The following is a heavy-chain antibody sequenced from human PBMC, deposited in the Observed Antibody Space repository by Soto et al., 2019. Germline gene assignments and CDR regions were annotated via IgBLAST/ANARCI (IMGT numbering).Heavy chain of an antibody. Sequence: GGSLRLSCAASGFTFSGSAMHWVRQASGKGLEWVGRIRSKANSYGQANAASVKGRFTTSRDDSTNTAYLQMNSLKTEDTAVYYCTTFSTDCSGGSCYSGWFDPWGQGTLVTVSS. D-gene: IGHD2-15*01. CDR3: TTFSTDCSGGSCYSGWFDP. V-gene: IGHV3-73*01. CDR2: IRSKANSYGQ. CDR1: GFTFSGSA. J-gene: IGHJ5*02.